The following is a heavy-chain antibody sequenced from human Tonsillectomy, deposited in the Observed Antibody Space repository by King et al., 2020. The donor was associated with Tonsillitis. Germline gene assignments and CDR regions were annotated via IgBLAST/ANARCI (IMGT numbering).Heavy chain of an antibody. D-gene: IGHD4-23*01. CDR3: ARGVDYGHNSEDF. Sequence: VQLQESGPGLVXXSETLSLTCTVSGASVTSGGYYWSWIRQPPGKGLEWIGCIYHGWSADYNPALESRVTMSVDTSKNQFSLKLSPVTAADTAVYYCARGVDYGHNSEDFWGQGTLVTVSS. J-gene: IGHJ4*02. CDR2: IYHGWSA. CDR1: GASVTSGGYY. V-gene: IGHV4-61*08.